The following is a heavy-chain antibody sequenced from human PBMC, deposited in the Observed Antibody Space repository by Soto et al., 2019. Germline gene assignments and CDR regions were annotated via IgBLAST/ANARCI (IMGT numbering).Heavy chain of an antibody. CDR3: ARNAGYGMDV. CDR2: IDWDDDK. CDR1: GFSLSTSGMR. V-gene: IGHV2-70*04. J-gene: IGHJ6*02. Sequence: SGPTLVNPTQTLTLTCTFSGFSLSTSGMRVSWIRQPPGKALEWLARIDWDDDKFYSTSLKTRLTISKDTSKNQVVLTMTNMDPVDTATYYCARNAGYGMDVWGQGTTVTVSS.